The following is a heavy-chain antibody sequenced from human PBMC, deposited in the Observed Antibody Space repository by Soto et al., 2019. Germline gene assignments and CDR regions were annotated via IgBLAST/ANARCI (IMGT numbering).Heavy chain of an antibody. D-gene: IGHD6-6*01. J-gene: IGHJ1*01. CDR3: ARVAYEYNFQH. Sequence: GGSLRLSCAASGFTFSSYWMHWVRQAPGKGLVWVSRINSDGSSTSYADSVKGRFTISRDNAKNTLYLQMNSLRAEDTAVYYCARVAYEYNFQHWGQGTLVTVSS. CDR1: GFTFSSYW. V-gene: IGHV3-74*01. CDR2: INSDGSST.